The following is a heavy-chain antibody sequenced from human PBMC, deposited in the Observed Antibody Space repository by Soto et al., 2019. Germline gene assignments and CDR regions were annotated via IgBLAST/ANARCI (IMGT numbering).Heavy chain of an antibody. CDR1: DFSFGDYA. J-gene: IGHJ3*02. CDR2: IRGKAYGGTA. D-gene: IGHD2-2*01. V-gene: IGHV3-49*03. Sequence: PGGSLRLSCTGSDFSFGDYAITWFRQAPGKGLEWVGFIRGKAYGGTAEYAASVRDRITISRDDPKSVAYLQMNSLETEDTSVYYCTRSYCSSAGCYSTTFDIWGRGTMVTVSS. CDR3: TRSYCSSAGCYSTTFDI.